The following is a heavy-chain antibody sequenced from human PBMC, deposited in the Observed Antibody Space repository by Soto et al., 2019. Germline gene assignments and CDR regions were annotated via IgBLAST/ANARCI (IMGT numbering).Heavy chain of an antibody. CDR1: GGSFSGYY. CDR2: MNDSGNT. CDR3: ASPRWNYIY. Sequence: QVQLQQWGAGLLKPSETLSLTCAVSGGSFSGYYWSWIRQPPGKGLEWIGKMNDSGNTKYNASLESHVAISVDTSKGHFSLTLTSVTAADTAVYYCASPRWNYIYWGQGTLVAVSS. V-gene: IGHV4-34*01. D-gene: IGHD1-7*01. J-gene: IGHJ4*02.